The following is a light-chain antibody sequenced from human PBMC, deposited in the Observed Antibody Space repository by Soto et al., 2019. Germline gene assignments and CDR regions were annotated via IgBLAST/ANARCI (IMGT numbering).Light chain of an antibody. CDR1: SSDVGGYNY. V-gene: IGLV2-14*01. J-gene: IGLJ1*01. CDR3: SSYTSSSTYV. CDR2: DVS. Sequence: QSALTQPASVSGSPRQSITISCTGTSSDVGGYNYVSWYQQHPGKVPKLMIYDVSNRPSGVSNRFSGSKSGNTASLTISGLQAEDEADYYCSSYTSSSTYVFATGTKLTVL.